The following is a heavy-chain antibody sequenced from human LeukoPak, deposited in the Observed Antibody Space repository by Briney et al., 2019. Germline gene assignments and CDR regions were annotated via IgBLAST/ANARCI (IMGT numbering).Heavy chain of an antibody. CDR3: VRNGWYSVDY. Sequence: SETLSLTCAVYGGSFSGYYWGWIRQPPGKGLEWIGEINHSGTTNYNPSLKSRVTISVDTSKNQFSLKLSSVTAADTAVYYCVRNGWYSVDYWGQGTLVTVSS. CDR2: INHSGTT. D-gene: IGHD6-19*01. V-gene: IGHV4-34*01. CDR1: GGSFSGYY. J-gene: IGHJ4*02.